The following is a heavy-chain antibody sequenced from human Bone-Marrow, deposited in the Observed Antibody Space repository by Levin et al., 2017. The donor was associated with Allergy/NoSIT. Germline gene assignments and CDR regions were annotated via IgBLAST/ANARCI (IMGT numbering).Heavy chain of an antibody. CDR2: IQSNGKT. D-gene: IGHD3-10*01. Sequence: PGGSLRLSCAASGFTFSTYWMHWVRQAPGKGLVWVSRIQSNGKTNYADSVKGRFTISRDNAKNTLYLQMSSLPVAATAVYYCARDRFYSDSGSNFSWFDPWGQGTLVTVSS. V-gene: IGHV3-74*01. J-gene: IGHJ5*02. CDR3: ARDRFYSDSGSNFSWFDP. CDR1: GFTFSTYW.